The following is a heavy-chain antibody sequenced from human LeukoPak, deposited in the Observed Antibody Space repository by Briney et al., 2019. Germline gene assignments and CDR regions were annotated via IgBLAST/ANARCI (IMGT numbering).Heavy chain of an antibody. CDR1: GFTFSSYA. CDR3: ARDAGYSSSWPFDY. V-gene: IGHV3-30*14. CDR2: ISYDGSNK. Sequence: GGSLRLSCAASGFTFSSYAMHWVRQAPGKGLEWVAVISYDGSNKYYADSVKGRYTISRDNSKNTLYLQMNSLRAEDTAVYYCARDAGYSSSWPFDYWGQGTLVTVSS. J-gene: IGHJ4*02. D-gene: IGHD6-13*01.